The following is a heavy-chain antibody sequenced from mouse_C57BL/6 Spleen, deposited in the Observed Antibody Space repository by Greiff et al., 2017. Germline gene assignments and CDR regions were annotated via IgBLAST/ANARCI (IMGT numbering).Heavy chain of an antibody. Sequence: EVNVVESEGGLVQPGSSMKLSCTASGFTFSDYYMAWVRQVPEKGLEWVANINYDGSSTYYLDSLKSRFIISRDNAKNILYLQMSSLKSEDTATYYCARSAYYSNCFFDYWGQGTTLTVSS. V-gene: IGHV5-16*01. CDR1: GFTFSDYY. CDR2: INYDGSST. J-gene: IGHJ2*01. CDR3: ARSAYYSNCFFDY. D-gene: IGHD2-5*01.